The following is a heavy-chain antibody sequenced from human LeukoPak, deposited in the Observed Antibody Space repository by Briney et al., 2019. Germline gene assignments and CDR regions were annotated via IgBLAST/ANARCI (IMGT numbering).Heavy chain of an antibody. D-gene: IGHD5-12*01. CDR2: IYTSGST. V-gene: IGHV4-4*07. CDR3: AKGGSGYDSDAFDI. J-gene: IGHJ3*02. CDR1: CPSISRYY. Sequence: PSPTLTPARTLACPSISRYYTSWIRQPPGKRPGCIGRIYTSGSTNYNPSLKSRVTISVDTSKNQFSLKLSSVTAADTAVYYCAKGGSGYDSDAFDIWGQGTMVTVSS.